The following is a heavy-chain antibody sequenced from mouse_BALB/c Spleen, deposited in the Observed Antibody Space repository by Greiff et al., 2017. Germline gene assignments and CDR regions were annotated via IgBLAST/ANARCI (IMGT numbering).Heavy chain of an antibody. CDR3: ARGVWLRRNYAMDY. CDR2: INPSSGYT. Sequence: VQLQQSAAELARPGASVKMSCKASGYTFTSYTMHWVKQRPGQGLEWIGYINPSSGYTEYNQKFKDKTTLTADKSSSTAYMQLSSLTSEDSAVYYCARGVWLRRNYAMDYWGQGTSVTVSS. D-gene: IGHD2-2*01. V-gene: IGHV1-4*02. CDR1: GYTFTSYT. J-gene: IGHJ4*01.